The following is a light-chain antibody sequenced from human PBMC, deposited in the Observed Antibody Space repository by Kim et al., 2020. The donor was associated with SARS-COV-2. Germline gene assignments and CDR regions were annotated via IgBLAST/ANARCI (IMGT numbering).Light chain of an antibody. V-gene: IGKV3-11*01. J-gene: IGKJ4*01. CDR2: DAS. Sequence: SSPGEGATLPCRASQSVSSYLAWYQQKPGQAPRLLIYDASTGATGIPARFSGSGSGTDFTLTISSLEPEDFAVYYCQQRSNWPLTFGEGTKVDIK. CDR1: QSVSSY. CDR3: QQRSNWPLT.